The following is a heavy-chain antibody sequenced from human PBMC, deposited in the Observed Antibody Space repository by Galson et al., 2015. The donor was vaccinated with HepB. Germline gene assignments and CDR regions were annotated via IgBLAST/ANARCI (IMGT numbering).Heavy chain of an antibody. J-gene: IGHJ4*02. CDR3: AAVGGVTFRPLDH. CDR2: ISPDGNKT. V-gene: IGHV3-30*09. D-gene: IGHD3-16*01. Sequence: LRLSCAASGFTFNKYVIHWVRQAPGKGLEWVALISPDGNKTVYADSVRGRLALSRDNSKNTVHLHTNTLRIEDTALFYCAAVGGVTFRPLDHWGQGTLVMVAS. CDR1: GFTFNKYV.